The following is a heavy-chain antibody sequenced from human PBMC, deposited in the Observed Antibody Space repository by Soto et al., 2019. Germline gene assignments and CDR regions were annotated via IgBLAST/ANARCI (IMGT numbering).Heavy chain of an antibody. J-gene: IGHJ6*02. D-gene: IGHD5-18*01. Sequence: EVQLLESGGGLVQPGGSLRLSCAASGFTFSSYAMSWVRQAPGKGLEWVSAISGSGGSTYYADSVKGRFTISRDNSKNTLYLRMNSRRAEDTAVYDGAKRLWSSFYCCGMVVWGQGTPVTGSS. CDR3: AKRLWSSFYCCGMVV. CDR2: ISGSGGST. CDR1: GFTFSSYA. V-gene: IGHV3-23*01.